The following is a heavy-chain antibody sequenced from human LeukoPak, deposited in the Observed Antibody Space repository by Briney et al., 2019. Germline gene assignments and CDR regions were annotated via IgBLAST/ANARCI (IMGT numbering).Heavy chain of an antibody. CDR1: GYTFTGYY. CDR3: ARDKIIAAAGGDSSYYYMDV. Sequence: GSSVKVSCKASGYTFTGYYMHWVRRAPGQGLEWMGWINPNSGGTNYAQKFQGRVTMTRDTSISTAYMELSRLRSDDTAVYYCARDKIIAAAGGDSSYYYMDVWGKGTTVTVSS. D-gene: IGHD6-13*01. CDR2: INPNSGGT. J-gene: IGHJ6*03. V-gene: IGHV1-2*02.